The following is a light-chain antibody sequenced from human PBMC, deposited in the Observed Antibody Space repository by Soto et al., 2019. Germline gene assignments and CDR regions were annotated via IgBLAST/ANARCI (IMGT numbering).Light chain of an antibody. CDR2: EGS. CDR1: SSDVGSYNL. CDR3: CSYAGSSTLV. V-gene: IGLV2-23*01. J-gene: IGLJ2*01. Sequence: QSALTQPASVSGSPGQSITISCTGTSSDVGSYNLVSCYQQYPGKAPKLMIYEGSKRPSGVSNRFSGSKSGNTASLTISGLQAEDEADYYCCSYAGSSTLVFGGGTKLTVL.